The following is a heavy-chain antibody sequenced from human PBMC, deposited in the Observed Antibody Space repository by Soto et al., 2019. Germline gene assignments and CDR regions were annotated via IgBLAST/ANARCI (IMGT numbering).Heavy chain of an antibody. D-gene: IGHD3-9*01. J-gene: IGHJ6*02. V-gene: IGHV1-2*04. CDR3: ARDHDILTGYYKMDV. Sequence: GASVKVSCKASGYTFTGYDMHWVRQAPGQGLEWMGWINPNSGGTNYAQKFQGWVTMTRDTSISTAYMELSRLRSDDTAVYYCARDHDILTGYYKMDVWGQGTTVTVSS. CDR2: INPNSGGT. CDR1: GYTFTGYD.